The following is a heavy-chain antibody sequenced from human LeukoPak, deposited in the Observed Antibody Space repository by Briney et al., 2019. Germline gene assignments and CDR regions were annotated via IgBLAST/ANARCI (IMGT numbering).Heavy chain of an antibody. D-gene: IGHD4-11*01. CDR2: IIPIFGIA. Sequence: ASVKVSCKASGGTFSSYAISWVRQAPGQGLEWMGRIIPIFGIANYAQKFQGRVTITADKSTSTAYMELSSLGSEDTAVYYCARGGLQAPGWFDPWGQGTLVTVSS. CDR1: GGTFSSYA. V-gene: IGHV1-69*04. J-gene: IGHJ5*02. CDR3: ARGGLQAPGWFDP.